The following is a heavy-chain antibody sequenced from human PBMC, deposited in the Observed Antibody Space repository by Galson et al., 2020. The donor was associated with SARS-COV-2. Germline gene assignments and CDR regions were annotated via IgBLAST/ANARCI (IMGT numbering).Heavy chain of an antibody. J-gene: IGHJ4*02. CDR1: GGTFSSYA. CDR2: IFPIFGTA. V-gene: IGHV1-69*01. CDR3: ARLDDYGWLSLDY. D-gene: IGHD4-17*01. Sequence: KISCQASGGTFSSYAISWVRQAPGQGLEWMGGIFPIFGTANYAQKFQGRVTITADESTSTAYMELSSLRSEDTAVYYCARLDDYGWLSLDYWGQGTLVTVSS.